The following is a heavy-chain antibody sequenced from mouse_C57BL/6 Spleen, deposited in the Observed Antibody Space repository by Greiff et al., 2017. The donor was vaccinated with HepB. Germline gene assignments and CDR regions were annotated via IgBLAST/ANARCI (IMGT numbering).Heavy chain of an antibody. CDR1: GYTFTSYW. D-gene: IGHD2-4*01. V-gene: IGHV1-5*01. CDR3: TRRSIYYDYDSDY. Sequence: EVQLQQSGTVLARPGASVKMSCKTSGYTFTSYWMHWVKQRPGQGLEWIGAIYPGNSDTSYNQKFKGKAKLTAVTSASTAYMELSSLTNEDSAVYYCTRRSIYYDYDSDYWGQGTTLTVSS. CDR2: IYPGNSDT. J-gene: IGHJ2*01.